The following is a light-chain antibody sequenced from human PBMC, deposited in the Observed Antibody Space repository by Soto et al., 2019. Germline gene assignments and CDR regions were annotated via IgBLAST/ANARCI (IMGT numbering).Light chain of an antibody. V-gene: IGKV1-5*01. Sequence: LQMTQSPSTLSASVGDRVSITGRASQSVDRYLAWYQQKPGKAPHLLIYDASSLVSGVPSRFSGSGSGTEFTLTISSLQPDDFTTFYCQQYKDYTWTFGQGTRWIS. J-gene: IGKJ1*01. CDR2: DAS. CDR1: QSVDRY. CDR3: QQYKDYTWT.